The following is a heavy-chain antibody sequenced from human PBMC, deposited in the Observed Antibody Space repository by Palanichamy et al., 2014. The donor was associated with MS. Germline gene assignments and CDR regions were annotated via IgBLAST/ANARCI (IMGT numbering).Heavy chain of an antibody. CDR1: IHRQYQP. V-gene: IGHV3-66*02. J-gene: IGHJ6*02. CDR2: LSSGGNA. Sequence: EVQLVEVWGEGLGPXPGGVPETLLCSLWIHRQYQPDELGPPGSRKGLECVSVLSSGGNAYYADSVKGRFTISRDSSRYTLYLQMNSLRAEDTAVYYCARIRTLYGMDVWGQGTTVTVSS. CDR3: ARIRTLYGMDV.